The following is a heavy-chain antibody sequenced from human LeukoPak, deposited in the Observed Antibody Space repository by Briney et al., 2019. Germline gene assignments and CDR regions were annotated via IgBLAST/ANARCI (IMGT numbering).Heavy chain of an antibody. CDR3: TTEYEGSGSAFDI. D-gene: IGHD1-26*01. V-gene: IGHV3-15*01. Sequence: GGSLGLSCAASGFTFINAWMSWVRQAPGKGLEWVGRIKSKADGGTTDYAASVKGRFTISRDNSENTLQMNSLKTEDTAVYYCTTEYEGSGSAFDIWGQGTMVTVSS. CDR1: GFTFINAW. J-gene: IGHJ3*02. CDR2: IKSKADGGTT.